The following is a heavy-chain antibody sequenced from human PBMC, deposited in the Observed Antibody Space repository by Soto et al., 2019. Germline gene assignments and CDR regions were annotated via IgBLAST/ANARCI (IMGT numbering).Heavy chain of an antibody. CDR2: ISYDGSNK. CDR3: ARDPPDSSGYFFYYYGMDV. D-gene: IGHD3-22*01. V-gene: IGHV3-30-3*01. Sequence: PGGSLRLSCAASGFTFSSYAMHWVRQAPGKGLEWVAVISYDGSNKYYADSVKGRFTISRDNSKNTLYLQMNSLRAEDTAVYYCARDPPDSSGYFFYYYGMDVWGQGTTVTVPS. J-gene: IGHJ6*02. CDR1: GFTFSSYA.